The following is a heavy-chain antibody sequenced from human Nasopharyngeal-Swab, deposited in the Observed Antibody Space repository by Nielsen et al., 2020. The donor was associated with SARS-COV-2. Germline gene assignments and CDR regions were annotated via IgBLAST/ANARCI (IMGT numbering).Heavy chain of an antibody. D-gene: IGHD3-16*01. Sequence: WIRQPPGKGLEWIESIYYSGSTYYNPSLKSRGTISVDTSKNQFSLKLSSVTAADTAVYYCARNNPGSLVNYYYYMDVWGKGTTVTVSS. CDR3: ARNNPGSLVNYYYYMDV. V-gene: IGHV4-39*01. CDR2: IYYSGST. J-gene: IGHJ6*03.